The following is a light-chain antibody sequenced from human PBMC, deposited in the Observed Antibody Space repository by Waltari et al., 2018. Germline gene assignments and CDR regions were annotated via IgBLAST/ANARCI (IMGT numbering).Light chain of an antibody. CDR2: DAS. CDR3: QQFNTGYS. CDR1: QSIGTY. Sequence: EIVLTQSPATLSLSPGERATLSCRASQSIGTYLNWYQQIPGQAPRLLIYDASIRAAGIPARFSGFGSGSDFTLSINNIEPEDFAVYFCQQFNTGYSFGQGTKLEIK. V-gene: IGKV3-11*01. J-gene: IGKJ2*01.